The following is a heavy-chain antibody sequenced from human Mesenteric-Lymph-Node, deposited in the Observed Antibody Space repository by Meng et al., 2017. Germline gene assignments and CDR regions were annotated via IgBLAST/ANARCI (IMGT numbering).Heavy chain of an antibody. V-gene: IGHV4-34*01. D-gene: IGHD1-14*01. CDR1: GGSFSGYY. Sequence: VQLQQWGAGLLKPSETLSLTCAGYGGSFSGYYWSWIRQPPGKGLEWIGYIYYSGNTYYNPSLKSRVTISIDTSKNQFSLKLSSVTAADTAVYYCARAEYYNWFDPWGQGTLVTVSS. CDR2: IYYSGNT. CDR3: ARAEYYNWFDP. J-gene: IGHJ5*02.